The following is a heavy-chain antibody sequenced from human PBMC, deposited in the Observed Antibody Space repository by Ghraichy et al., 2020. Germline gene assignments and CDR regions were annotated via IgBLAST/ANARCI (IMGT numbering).Heavy chain of an antibody. CDR3: ARASRGWFDP. V-gene: IGHV3-53*01. Sequence: ETLSLTCAASGFNVSYNYMNWVRQDLGKGLEWVSAVYSGDKAYYADPVKGRFNISRDNSKNTLYLQMNSLRAEDTAVYYCARASRGWFDPWGQGTLITVSS. D-gene: IGHD1-1*01. CDR2: VYSGDKA. CDR1: GFNVSYNY. J-gene: IGHJ5*02.